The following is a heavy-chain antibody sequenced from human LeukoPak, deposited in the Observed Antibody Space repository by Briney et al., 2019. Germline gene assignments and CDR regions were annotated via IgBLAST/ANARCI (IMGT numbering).Heavy chain of an antibody. CDR3: ARDYGFGEFLDY. CDR1: GFTFSSYG. V-gene: IGHV3-33*01. D-gene: IGHD3-10*01. CDR2: IWYDGSNK. Sequence: PGGSLRLSCAASGFTFSSYGMHWVRQAPGKGLEGVAVIWYDGSNKYYADSVKGRFTISRDNSKNTLYLQMNSLRAEDTAVYYCARDYGFGEFLDYWGQGTLVTVSS. J-gene: IGHJ4*02.